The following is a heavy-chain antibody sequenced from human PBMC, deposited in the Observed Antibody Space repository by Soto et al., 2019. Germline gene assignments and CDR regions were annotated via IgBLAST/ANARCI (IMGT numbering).Heavy chain of an antibody. J-gene: IGHJ6*03. CDR3: ARVRSSTTSVYYYYMDL. Sequence: WGSLRLSCAGSGFTFNTFGINWVRQAAGKGLEWVSYISSNSRTIYYADSVQGRFTISRDNAQNSLYLQMNSLRSEDTAVYYCARVRSSTTSVYYYYMDLWGKGTTVTVSS. D-gene: IGHD2-2*01. CDR1: GFTFNTFG. CDR2: ISSNSRTI. V-gene: IGHV3-48*01.